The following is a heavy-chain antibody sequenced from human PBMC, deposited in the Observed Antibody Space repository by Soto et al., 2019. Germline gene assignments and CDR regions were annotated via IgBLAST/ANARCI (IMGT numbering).Heavy chain of an antibody. Sequence: QVQLQQSGPGLVKPSQTLSLTCAISGDSVSSNSAAWNWIRQSPSRGLEWLGRTYYRSKWYNDYAVSVKSRITINPDTSKNQFSLQLNSVTPEDTAVYYCARGKVRDDILTGYYPYYYYYGMDVWGQGTTVTVSS. D-gene: IGHD3-9*01. J-gene: IGHJ6*02. CDR1: GDSVSSNSAA. CDR3: ARGKVRDDILTGYYPYYYYYGMDV. CDR2: TYYRSKWYN. V-gene: IGHV6-1*01.